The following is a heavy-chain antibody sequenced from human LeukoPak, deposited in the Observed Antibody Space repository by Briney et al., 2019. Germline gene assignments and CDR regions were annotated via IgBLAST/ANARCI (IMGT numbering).Heavy chain of an antibody. Sequence: SETLSLTCAVYGGSFSGYYWSWIRQPPGKGLEWIGEINHSGSTNYNPSLKSRVTISVDTSKNQFSLKLSSVTAADTAVYYCAREFKSPRSWELHSTYYYYMDVWGKGTTVTVS. CDR1: GGSFSGYY. D-gene: IGHD1-26*01. CDR2: INHSGST. CDR3: AREFKSPRSWELHSTYYYYMDV. J-gene: IGHJ6*03. V-gene: IGHV4-34*01.